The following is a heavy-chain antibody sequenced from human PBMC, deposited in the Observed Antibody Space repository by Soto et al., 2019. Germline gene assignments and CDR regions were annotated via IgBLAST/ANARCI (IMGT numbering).Heavy chain of an antibody. J-gene: IGHJ5*02. CDR2: INSDGSST. Sequence: GGSLRLSCAASGFTFSSYWMHWVRQAPGKGLVWVSRINSDGSSTSYADSVKGRFTISRDNAKNTLYLQMNSLRAEDTAVYYCAKLEGPGSRGWFDPWGQGTLVTVFS. V-gene: IGHV3-74*01. CDR1: GFTFSSYW. CDR3: AKLEGPGSRGWFDP. D-gene: IGHD3-3*01.